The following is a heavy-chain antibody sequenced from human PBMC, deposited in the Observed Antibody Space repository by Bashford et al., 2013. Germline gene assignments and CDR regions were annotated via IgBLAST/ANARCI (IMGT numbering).Heavy chain of an antibody. CDR2: INPADSDT. V-gene: IGHV5-51*01. Sequence: WVRQMPGKGLEWMGIINPADSDTKYSPSFQGQVTISADKSVNTAYLQWSSLKASDTAIYYCARQGTVTTVGAFDIWGPRDKWSPSPQ. J-gene: IGHJ3*02. D-gene: IGHD4-11*01. CDR3: ARQGTVTTVGAFDI.